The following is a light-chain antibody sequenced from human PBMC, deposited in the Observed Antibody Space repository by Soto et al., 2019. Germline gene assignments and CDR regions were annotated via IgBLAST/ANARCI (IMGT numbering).Light chain of an antibody. Sequence: EIVLTQSPGTLSLSPGERATLSCRASQSVDNYLAWYRQKPGQAPRVLIYGASRRATGIPDRFSGSGSGAEFTLTISRLEPEDFATYYCQQYNSYKAFGQGTKVEIK. V-gene: IGKV3-20*01. CDR3: QQYNSYKA. J-gene: IGKJ1*01. CDR2: GAS. CDR1: QSVDNY.